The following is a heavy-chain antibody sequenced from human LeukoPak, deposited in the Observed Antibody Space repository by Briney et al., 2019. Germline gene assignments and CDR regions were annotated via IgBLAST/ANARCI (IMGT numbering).Heavy chain of an antibody. CDR1: GGTFSSYA. CDR2: IIPIFDTA. V-gene: IGHV1-69*05. J-gene: IGHJ4*02. Sequence: SVKVSCKASGGTFSSYAISWVRQAPGQGLEWMGGIIPIFDTANYAQKFQGRVTITTDESTSTAYMELSSLRSEDTAVYYCATQYYYDSSGDYWGQGTLVTVSS. CDR3: ATQYYYDSSGDY. D-gene: IGHD3-22*01.